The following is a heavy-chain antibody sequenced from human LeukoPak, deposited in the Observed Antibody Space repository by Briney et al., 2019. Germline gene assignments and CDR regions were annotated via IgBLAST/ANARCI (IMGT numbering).Heavy chain of an antibody. J-gene: IGHJ4*02. Sequence: ASVKVSCKVSGCTFTSYDINWVGPPTGQGLEWMGWMNPKSGTTGYEQNFQGRVIMTRNTSISTAYMWVISLRSEDTAVYYCARYDYSHYNYWGQGTLVTVS. D-gene: IGHD4-11*01. V-gene: IGHV1-8*01. CDR1: GCTFTSYD. CDR2: MNPKSGTT. CDR3: ARYDYSHYNY.